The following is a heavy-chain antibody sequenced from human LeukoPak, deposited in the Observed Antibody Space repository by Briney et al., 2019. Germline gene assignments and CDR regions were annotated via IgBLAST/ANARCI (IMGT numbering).Heavy chain of an antibody. CDR1: GYTFTGYY. CDR3: ATVGYCSSTSCYPFDY. J-gene: IGHJ4*02. D-gene: IGHD2-2*01. CDR2: INPKSGAT. Sequence: ASVKVSCKASGYTFTGYYMHWVRQAPGQGLEWMGWINPKSGATKYAQKFQGRVTMTEDTSTDTAYMELSSLRSEDTAVYYCATVGYCSSTSCYPFDYWGQGTLVTVSS. V-gene: IGHV1-2*02.